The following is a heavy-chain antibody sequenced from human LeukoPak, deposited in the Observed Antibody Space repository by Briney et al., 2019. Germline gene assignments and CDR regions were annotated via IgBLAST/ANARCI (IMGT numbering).Heavy chain of an antibody. J-gene: IGHJ4*02. Sequence: PSETLSLTCAVYGGSFSGYYWSWIRQPPGKGLEWIGEINHSGSTNYNPSLKSRVTISVDTSKNQFSRKLSSVTAADTAVYYCARVNINNWHSCDYWGQGTLVTVSS. CDR1: GGSFSGYY. D-gene: IGHD1-1*01. CDR2: INHSGST. CDR3: ARVNINNWHSCDY. V-gene: IGHV4-34*01.